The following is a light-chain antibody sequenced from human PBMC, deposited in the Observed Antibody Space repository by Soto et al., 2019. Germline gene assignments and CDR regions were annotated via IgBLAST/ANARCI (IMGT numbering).Light chain of an antibody. CDR1: QTVSRN. J-gene: IGKJ5*01. Sequence: EVVMTQSPATLSVSPGERATLTRRACQTVSRNLAWYQHIPGQAPRLLIYDTSNRVTGMPAKFSGSRSGTDFTFTISSLEPEDFAVYFCHQRNKFGQGTRLEIK. CDR2: DTS. CDR3: HQRNK. V-gene: IGKV3-11*01.